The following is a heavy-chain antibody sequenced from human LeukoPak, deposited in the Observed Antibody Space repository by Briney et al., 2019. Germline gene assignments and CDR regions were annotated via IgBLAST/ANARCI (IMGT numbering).Heavy chain of an antibody. Sequence: GGSLRLSCAASVFTFSSYCMHWVRQAPGKGLEWVAVISYDGSNKYYADSVKGRFTISRDNSKNTLYLQMNSLRAEDTAVYYCAKETRLRNLRGNTADYFDYWGQGTLVTASS. CDR1: VFTFSSYC. CDR2: ISYDGSNK. V-gene: IGHV3-30*18. D-gene: IGHD4-17*01. J-gene: IGHJ4*02. CDR3: AKETRLRNLRGNTADYFDY.